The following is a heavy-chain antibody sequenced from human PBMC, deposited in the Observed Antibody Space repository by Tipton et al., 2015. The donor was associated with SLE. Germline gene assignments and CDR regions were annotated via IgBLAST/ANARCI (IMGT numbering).Heavy chain of an antibody. J-gene: IGHJ4*02. V-gene: IGHV4-59*11. CDR1: GASINSHY. Sequence: GLVKPSETLSLTCTVSGASINSHYWSWLRQPPGKGLEYIGYIYYSGGTNHNPSLNNRVTISVDRSNNQFSLKLSSVTPADTAVYYCARDAAVAGHFDYWGQGKLVTVSS. D-gene: IGHD6-19*01. CDR3: ARDAAVAGHFDY. CDR2: IYYSGGT.